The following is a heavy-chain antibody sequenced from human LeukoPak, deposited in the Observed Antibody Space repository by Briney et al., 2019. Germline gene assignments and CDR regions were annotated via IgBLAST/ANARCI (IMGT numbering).Heavy chain of an antibody. J-gene: IGHJ6*02. CDR1: GGTFSSYA. CDR3: ARDLRDIVVVPAAHNLYYYYGMDV. V-gene: IGHV1-69*13. CDR2: IIPIFGTA. D-gene: IGHD2-2*01. Sequence: SVKVSCKASGGTFSSYAISWVRQAPGRGLEWMGGIIPIFGTANYAQKFQGRVTITADESTSTAYMELSSLRSEDTAVYYCARDLRDIVVVPAAHNLYYYYGMDVWGQGTTVTVS.